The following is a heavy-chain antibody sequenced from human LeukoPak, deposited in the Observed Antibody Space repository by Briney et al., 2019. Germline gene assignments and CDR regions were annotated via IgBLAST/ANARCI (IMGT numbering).Heavy chain of an antibody. D-gene: IGHD2-2*01. Sequence: SETLSLTCSVSGGTISTCLYYWGWIRQPPGEGLGWIGSLYYSGRTYYNPSLESRVTIPIDRSKNQFSLRLHPVTDADAAVYTCARRYCSGADCYGGDSYYYMDVWGKGTTVTISS. V-gene: IGHV4-39*01. CDR3: ARRYCSGADCYGGDSYYYMDV. J-gene: IGHJ6*03. CDR2: LYYSGRT. CDR1: GGTISTCLYY.